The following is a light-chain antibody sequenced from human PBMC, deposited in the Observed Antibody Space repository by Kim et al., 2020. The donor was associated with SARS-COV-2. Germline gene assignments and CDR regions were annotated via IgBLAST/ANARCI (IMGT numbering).Light chain of an antibody. CDR2: STD. CDR1: SDSVSTGHY. V-gene: IGLV8-61*01. Sequence: QTVVTQEPSLSVSPGGTVTLTCGLRSDSVSTGHYPSWSQQKTGQVPRTLIYSTDTRSSGVPRRFSGAIVGNKAALTITGAQADDESDYYCMLYMGNGISVFGGGTQLTVL. CDR3: MLYMGNGISV. J-gene: IGLJ3*02.